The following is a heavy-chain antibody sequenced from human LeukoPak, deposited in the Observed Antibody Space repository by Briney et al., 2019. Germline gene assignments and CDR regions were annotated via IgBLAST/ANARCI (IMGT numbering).Heavy chain of an antibody. D-gene: IGHD1-26*01. CDR2: INPNSGGT. CDR3: AASGSPEIFRDY. V-gene: IGHV1-2*06. Sequence: EASVKVSCKASGYTFTGYYMHWVREAPGQGLEWMGRINPNSGGTNYAQKFQGRVTMTRDTSISTAYMELSRLRSDDTAVYYCAASGSPEIFRDYWRQGTMVTVSS. CDR1: GYTFTGYY. J-gene: IGHJ4*02.